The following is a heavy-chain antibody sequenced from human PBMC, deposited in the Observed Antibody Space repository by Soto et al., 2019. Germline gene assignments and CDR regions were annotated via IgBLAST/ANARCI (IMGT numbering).Heavy chain of an antibody. Sequence: SETLSLTCTVSGGSISSYYWSWIRQPPGKGLEWIAYIYYSGSTSYNPSLKSRVSISLDTSKNQFSLKLSSVTAADTAVYYCARTYDGSGPNSGGYGFDIWGQGTMVNVSS. J-gene: IGHJ3*02. V-gene: IGHV4-59*01. D-gene: IGHD3-22*01. CDR1: GGSISSYY. CDR2: IYYSGST. CDR3: ARTYDGSGPNSGGYGFDI.